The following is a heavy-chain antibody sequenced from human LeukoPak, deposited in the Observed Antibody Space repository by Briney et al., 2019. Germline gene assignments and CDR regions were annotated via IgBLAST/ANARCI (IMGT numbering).Heavy chain of an antibody. CDR3: ARDPELIVVGAGYGMDV. J-gene: IGHJ6*02. Sequence: GGSLRLSCAASGFTFSSYSMTWVRKAPGKGLKWASSISSSSSYIYYADSVKGRFTISRDNAKNSLYLQMNSLRAEDTAVYYCARDPELIVVGAGYGMDVWGQGTTVTVSS. V-gene: IGHV3-21*01. CDR1: GFTFSSYS. CDR2: ISSSSSYI. D-gene: IGHD1-26*01.